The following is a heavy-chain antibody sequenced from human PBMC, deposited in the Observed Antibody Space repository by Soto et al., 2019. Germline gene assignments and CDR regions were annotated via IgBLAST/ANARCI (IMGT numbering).Heavy chain of an antibody. CDR1: GGSISSGDYY. V-gene: IGHV4-30-4*01. Sequence: SETLSLTCTVSGGSISSGDYYWSWIRQPPGKGLEWIGYIYYSGSTYYNPSLKSRVTISVDTSKNQFSLKLSSVTAADTAVYYCAGASKSYYYDSSGYPPLDYWGQGTLVTVSS. CDR2: IYYSGST. CDR3: AGASKSYYYDSSGYPPLDY. D-gene: IGHD3-22*01. J-gene: IGHJ4*02.